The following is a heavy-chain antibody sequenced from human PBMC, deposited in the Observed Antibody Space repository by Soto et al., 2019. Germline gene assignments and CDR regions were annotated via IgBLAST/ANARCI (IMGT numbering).Heavy chain of an antibody. J-gene: IGHJ4*02. CDR3: ARYSGSYYVDY. V-gene: IGHV3-64*01. CDR1: GFTFSSYA. CDR2: ICSNGGST. D-gene: IGHD1-26*01. Sequence: EVQLVESGGGLVQPGGSLRLSCAASGFTFSSYAMHWVRQAPGKGLEYVSAICSNGGSTYYANSVKGRFTISRDNSKNTLYLQMGSLRAEDMAVYYCARYSGSYYVDYWGQGTLVTVSS.